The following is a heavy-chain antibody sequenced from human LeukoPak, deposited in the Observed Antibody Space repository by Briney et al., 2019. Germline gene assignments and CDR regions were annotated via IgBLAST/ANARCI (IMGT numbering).Heavy chain of an antibody. V-gene: IGHV1-24*01. CDR1: GYTLTELS. D-gene: IGHD5-12*01. CDR2: VDPEDGET. J-gene: IGHJ4*02. Sequence: GASVKVSCKVSGYTLTELSMHWVQQAPGKGLEWMGRVDPEDGETIYAEKFQGRVTITADTSTDTAYMELSSLRSEDTAVYYCATDPEIYVDIVATIDDYWGQGTLVTVSS. CDR3: ATDPEIYVDIVATIDDY.